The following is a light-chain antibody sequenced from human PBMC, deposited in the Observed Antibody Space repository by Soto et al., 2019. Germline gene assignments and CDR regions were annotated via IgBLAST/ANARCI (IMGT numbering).Light chain of an antibody. V-gene: IGLV2-11*01. CDR3: CSYAGGYTYP. CDR2: GVV. J-gene: IGLJ1*01. CDR1: GNDVGAYNY. Sequence: QSALTQPRSVSGSPGQSVTISCTGTGNDVGAYNYVSWYQQHPGRPPKLLIYGVVRWPSGVPDRFSGSKSGNTASLTISGLQAEDEADYFCCSYAGGYTYPFGTGTKV.